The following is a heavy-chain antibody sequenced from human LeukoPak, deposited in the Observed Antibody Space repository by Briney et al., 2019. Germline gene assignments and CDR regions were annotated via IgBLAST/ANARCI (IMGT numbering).Heavy chain of an antibody. J-gene: IGHJ4*01. CDR3: ARRGYNYGYSYSYYFDY. V-gene: IGHV5-51*01. CDR1: GYRVTSYW. Sequence: GESLKISCKGSGYRVTSYWIGCVRQMPGKVLEWMGNIYPVDSHTRYSPSFQGQVTISPDKSISTAYLQWSSLKASYTAMYYCARRGYNYGYSYSYYFDYWGQGTLVTVSS. CDR2: IYPVDSHT. D-gene: IGHD5-18*01.